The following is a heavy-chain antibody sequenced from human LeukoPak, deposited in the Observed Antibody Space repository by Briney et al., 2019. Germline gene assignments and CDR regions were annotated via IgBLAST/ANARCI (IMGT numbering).Heavy chain of an antibody. CDR1: GFTFSSFA. CDR3: SNGRTSSGTLQHDY. Sequence: GGSLRLSCAASGFTFSSFAMSWVRQAPGQGLEWVSAISDNSGDTYYADSVKGRFTISRDNSENTLYLQMNSLRAEDTALYYCSNGRTSSGTLQHDYWGQGTLVTVSS. CDR2: ISDNSGDT. J-gene: IGHJ4*02. D-gene: IGHD3-22*01. V-gene: IGHV3-23*01.